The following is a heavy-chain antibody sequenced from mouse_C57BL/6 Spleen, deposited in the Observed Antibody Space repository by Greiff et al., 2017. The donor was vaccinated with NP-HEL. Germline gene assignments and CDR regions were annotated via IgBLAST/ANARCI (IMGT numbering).Heavy chain of an antibody. CDR2: IYPGDGDT. Sequence: VQLQQSGAELVKPGASVKISCKASGYAFSSYWMNWVKQRPGKGLEWIGQIYPGDGDTNYNGKFKGKATLTADKSSSTAYMQLSSLTSEDSAVYFCARPHSGYGSSPYFDYWGQGTTLTVSS. D-gene: IGHD1-1*01. J-gene: IGHJ2*01. CDR3: ARPHSGYGSSPYFDY. CDR1: GYAFSSYW. V-gene: IGHV1-80*01.